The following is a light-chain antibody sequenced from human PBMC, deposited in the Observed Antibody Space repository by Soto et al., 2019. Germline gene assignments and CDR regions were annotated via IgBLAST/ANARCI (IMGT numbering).Light chain of an antibody. J-gene: IGLJ1*01. V-gene: IGLV2-8*01. CDR1: SSDVGRYKY. CDR3: SSYAGSNTDYV. Sequence: QSVLTQSPSASGSPGQSVTISCTGTSSDVGRYKYVSWYQQYPGKVPKLIIYEVSKRPSGVPDRFSGSKSGNTASLTVSGLQAEDEADYYCSSYAGSNTDYVFGTGTKLTVL. CDR2: EVS.